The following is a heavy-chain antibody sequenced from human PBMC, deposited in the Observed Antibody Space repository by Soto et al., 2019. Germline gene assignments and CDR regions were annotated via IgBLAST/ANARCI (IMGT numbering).Heavy chain of an antibody. J-gene: IGHJ5*02. CDR2: ISYRGST. V-gene: IGHV4-59*01. Sequence: SETLSLTCTVSAGYITTYYWSWIRPPLGKDLEWIGYISYRGSTNYNPSLKSRLTISIDTSKSQISLKLTSMTTADTAVYYCARSVIVDREVTTGFDPWGQRALLPISA. CDR1: AGYITTYY. D-gene: IGHD3-22*01. CDR3: ARSVIVDREVTTGFDP.